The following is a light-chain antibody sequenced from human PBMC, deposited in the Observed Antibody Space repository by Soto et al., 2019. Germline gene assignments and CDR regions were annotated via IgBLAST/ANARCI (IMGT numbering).Light chain of an antibody. V-gene: IGKV1-5*01. CDR1: QSISSW. J-gene: IGKJ1*01. CDR3: QQYRT. CDR2: DAS. Sequence: DIQMTRSPSTLSASVGDRVTITCRASQSISSWLAWYQQKPGKAPKLLIYDASSLESGVPSRFSGSGSGTEFTLTISSLQPDDFATYYCQQYRTFGQGTKV.